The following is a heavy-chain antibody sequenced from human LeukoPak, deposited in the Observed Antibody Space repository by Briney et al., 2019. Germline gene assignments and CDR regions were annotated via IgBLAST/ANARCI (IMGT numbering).Heavy chain of an antibody. D-gene: IGHD6-6*01. CDR2: IKEDGSEK. CDR3: ARDEVGGPLKY. Sequence: GGSLRLSCVASGFTLSNYWMSWVRQAPGKGLEWVANIKEDGSEKKYVDSVKGRFTISRDNAKNSLDIQMSSLRAEDTAMYYCARDEVGGPLKYWGQGTLVTVSS. CDR1: GFTLSNYW. V-gene: IGHV3-7*01. J-gene: IGHJ4*02.